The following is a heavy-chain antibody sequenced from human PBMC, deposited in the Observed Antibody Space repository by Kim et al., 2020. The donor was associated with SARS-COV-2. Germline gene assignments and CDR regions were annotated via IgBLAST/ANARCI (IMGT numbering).Heavy chain of an antibody. D-gene: IGHD5-12*01. J-gene: IGHJ4*02. CDR3: ARGSYSGYDFDY. CDR1: GFTFSSYD. CDR2: IGTAGDT. V-gene: IGHV3-13*04. Sequence: GGSLRLSCAASGFTFSSYDMHWVRQATGKGLEWVSAIGTAGDTYYPGSVKGRFTISRENAKNSLYLQMNSLRAGDTAVYYCARGSYSGYDFDYWGQGTLVTVSS.